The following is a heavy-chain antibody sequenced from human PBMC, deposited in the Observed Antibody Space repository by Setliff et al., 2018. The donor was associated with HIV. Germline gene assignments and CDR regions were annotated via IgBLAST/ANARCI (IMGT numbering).Heavy chain of an antibody. CDR3: VREGWTLLRYVDWLLSYMDV. V-gene: IGHV3-48*03. CDR2: ISSSGSNR. D-gene: IGHD3-9*01. Sequence: PGGSLRLSCAASGFTFSSYEMNWVRQAPGKGLEWVSYISSSGSNRYYADSVKGRFSISRDNAKNSLYLQMNRLRVEDTAVYYCVREGWTLLRYVDWLLSYMDVWGKGTTVTVSS. J-gene: IGHJ6*03. CDR1: GFTFSSYE.